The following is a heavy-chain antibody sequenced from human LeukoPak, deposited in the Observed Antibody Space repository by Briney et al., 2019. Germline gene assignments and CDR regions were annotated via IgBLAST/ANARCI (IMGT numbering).Heavy chain of an antibody. CDR2: IYYRGST. Sequence: SETLSLTCTVSGGSISSTIYYWGWIRQPPGKGLEWIGSIYYRGSTYYNPSLKSRVAISVDTSKNQFSLNLTSVTAADTAVYYCTRDHYLSGFTWGQATLVTVSS. CDR1: GGSISSTIYY. J-gene: IGHJ4*02. D-gene: IGHD3-10*01. V-gene: IGHV4-39*07. CDR3: TRDHYLSGFT.